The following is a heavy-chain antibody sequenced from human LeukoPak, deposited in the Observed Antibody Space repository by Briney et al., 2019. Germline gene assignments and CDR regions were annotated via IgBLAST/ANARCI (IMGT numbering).Heavy chain of an antibody. CDR2: IYYSGST. V-gene: IGHV4-59*01. CDR3: ARGSVYATE. D-gene: IGHD2-8*01. CDR1: GGSISSYY. Sequence: PSETLSLTCTVSGGSISSYYWSWIRQPPGKGLEWIGYIYYSGSTNHNPSLKSRVTISVDTSKNQFSLKLSSVTAADTAVYYCARGSVYATEWGQGTLVTVSS. J-gene: IGHJ4*02.